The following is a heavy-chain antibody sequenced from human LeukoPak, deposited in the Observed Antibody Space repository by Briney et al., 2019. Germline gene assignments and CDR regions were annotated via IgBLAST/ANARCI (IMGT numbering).Heavy chain of an antibody. Sequence: SETLLLTCTVSGDSINSDYWNWIRQPPGKGLEWIGFIYYSGSTNYNPSLKSRVTISVDASRNHFSLKLNSVTAADTAVYYCARRMKLAAKGDAFDIWGQGTMVTVSS. CDR1: GDSINSDY. CDR3: ARRMKLAAKGDAFDI. V-gene: IGHV4-59*08. J-gene: IGHJ3*02. CDR2: IYYSGST. D-gene: IGHD2-15*01.